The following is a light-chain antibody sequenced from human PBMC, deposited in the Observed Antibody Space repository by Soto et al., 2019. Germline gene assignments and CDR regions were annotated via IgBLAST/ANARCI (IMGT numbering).Light chain of an antibody. J-gene: IGLJ2*01. Sequence: SYVLTQPPSVSVAPGETATITCGGNNIGSKSVHWYQQKAGQAPVLTIYYDRDRSSGIPERFSGSNSGNTATLTISRVEAGDEADYYCQVWDNNSDHVVFGGGTKVTVL. V-gene: IGLV3-21*04. CDR3: QVWDNNSDHVV. CDR1: NIGSKS. CDR2: YDR.